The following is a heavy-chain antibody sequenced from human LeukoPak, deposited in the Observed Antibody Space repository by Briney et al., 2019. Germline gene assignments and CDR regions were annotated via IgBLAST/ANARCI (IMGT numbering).Heavy chain of an antibody. J-gene: IGHJ6*02. CDR3: ARGSVTDYYYYGMDV. CDR1: GYTFTSYG. Sequence: ASVKVSCKASGYTFTSYGISWVRQAPGQGLEWMGWISAYNGNTNYAQKLQGRVIMTTDTSTSTAYMELRSLRSDDTAVYYCARGSVTDYYYYGMDVWGQGTTVTVSS. D-gene: IGHD4-11*01. CDR2: ISAYNGNT. V-gene: IGHV1-18*01.